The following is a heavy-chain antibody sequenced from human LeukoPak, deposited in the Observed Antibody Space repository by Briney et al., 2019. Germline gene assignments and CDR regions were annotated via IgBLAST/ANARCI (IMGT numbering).Heavy chain of an antibody. V-gene: IGHV3-30*04. CDR2: ISYDGSNK. Sequence: GGSLRLSCAASGFTFSSYAMHWVRQAPGKGLEWAAVISYDGSNKYYADSVKGRFTISRDNSKNTLYLQMNSLRAEDTAVYYCARVPLGVRGVMGYFDYWGQGTLVTVSS. J-gene: IGHJ4*02. CDR3: ARVPLGVRGVMGYFDY. D-gene: IGHD3-10*01. CDR1: GFTFSSYA.